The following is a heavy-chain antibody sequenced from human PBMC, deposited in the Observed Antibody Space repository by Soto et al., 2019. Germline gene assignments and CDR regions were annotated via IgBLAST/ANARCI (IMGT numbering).Heavy chain of an antibody. J-gene: IGHJ6*02. CDR1: GGSISSGGYY. CDR3: ARGSSIAGLYYGMDV. CDR2: NYYSGIT. V-gene: IGHV4-31*03. Sequence: QVQLQESGPGLVKPSQTLSLTCTVSGGSISSGGYYWTWIRQHPGKGLEWIGSNYYSGITYYNPSLTSRVTISLDTSKNQFSLKLSSVTAADTAVYYCARGSSIAGLYYGMDVWGQGTTVTVSS. D-gene: IGHD6-6*01.